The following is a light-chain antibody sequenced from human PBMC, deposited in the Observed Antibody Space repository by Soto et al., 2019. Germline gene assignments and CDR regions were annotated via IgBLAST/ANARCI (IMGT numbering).Light chain of an antibody. CDR1: SSDVGGYNY. V-gene: IGLV2-11*01. CDR3: CSYAGSYISSSF. J-gene: IGLJ1*01. CDR2: DVN. Sequence: QSVLTQPRSVSGSPGQSVTISCTGXSSDVGGYNYVTWYQQYLGKAPKLMIYDVNKRPSGVPDRFSGSKSGNTASLTISGLQAEDEADYYCCSYAGSYISSSFFGTGTMVTVL.